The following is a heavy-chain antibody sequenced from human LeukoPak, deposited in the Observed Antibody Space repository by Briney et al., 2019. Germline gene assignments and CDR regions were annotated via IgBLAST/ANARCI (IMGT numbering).Heavy chain of an antibody. CDR3: ARGSTTMVRGVIITAPLDY. Sequence: PGGSLRLSCAASGFTVSSNYMSWFRQAPGKGLEWVSVIYSGGSTYYADSVKGRFTISRDNSKNTLYLQMNSLRAEDTAVYYCARGSTTMVRGVIITAPLDYWGQGTLVTVSS. J-gene: IGHJ4*02. CDR2: IYSGGST. V-gene: IGHV3-66*01. CDR1: GFTVSSNY. D-gene: IGHD3-10*01.